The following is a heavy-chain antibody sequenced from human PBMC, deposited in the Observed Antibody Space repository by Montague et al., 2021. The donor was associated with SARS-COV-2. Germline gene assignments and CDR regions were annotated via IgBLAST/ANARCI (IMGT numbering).Heavy chain of an antibody. CDR2: IDTHGSTT. D-gene: IGHD2-2*01. V-gene: IGHV3-74*01. CDR1: GFTFSSYW. Sequence: SLRLSCAASGFTFSSYWMHWVRQAPGKGLVWVSRIDTHGSTTNYADSVKGRFTISRDNAKNTLYLQMNSLRAEDTAVYYCARREYHAFDIWGQGTMVTVSS. CDR3: ARREYHAFDI. J-gene: IGHJ3*02.